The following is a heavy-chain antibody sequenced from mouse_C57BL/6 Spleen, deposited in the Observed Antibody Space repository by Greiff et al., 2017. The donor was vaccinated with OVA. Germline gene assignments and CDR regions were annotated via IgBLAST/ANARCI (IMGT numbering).Heavy chain of an antibody. D-gene: IGHD2-4*01. J-gene: IGHJ1*03. Sequence: EVQVVESGGGLVQPGGSMKLSCVASGFTFSNYWMNWVRQSPEKGLEWVAQIRLKSDNYATHYAESVKGRFTISRDDSKSSVYLQMNNLRAEDTGIYYCTAGNDYDWYFDVWGTGTTVTVSS. CDR1: GFTFSNYW. CDR2: IRLKSDNYAT. V-gene: IGHV6-3*01. CDR3: TAGNDYDWYFDV.